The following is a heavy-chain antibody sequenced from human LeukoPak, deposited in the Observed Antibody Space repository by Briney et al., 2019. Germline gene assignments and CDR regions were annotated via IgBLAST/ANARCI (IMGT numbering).Heavy chain of an antibody. CDR1: GFTVGSNY. V-gene: IGHV3-53*01. CDR2: IYSGGST. D-gene: IGHD3-3*01. J-gene: IGHJ3*02. CDR3: ARDDDLWGDRAFDI. Sequence: GGSLRLSCAASGFTVGSNYMSWVRQAPGKGLEWVSVIYSGGSTYYADSVKGRFTISRDNSKNTLYLQMNSLRAEDTAVYYCARDDDLWGDRAFDIWGQGTMVTVSS.